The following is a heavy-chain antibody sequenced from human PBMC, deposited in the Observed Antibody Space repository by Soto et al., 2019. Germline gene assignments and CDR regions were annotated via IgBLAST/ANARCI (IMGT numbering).Heavy chain of an antibody. CDR1: GGSISSYY. Sequence: PSETLSLTCTVSGGSISSYYWSWIRRPPGKGLEWIGYIYYSGSTNYNPSLKSRVTISVDTSKNQFSLKLSSVTAADTAVYYCARQARGSYYGSGSYYNLPYYYYYMDVWGKGTTVTVSS. CDR3: ARQARGSYYGSGSYYNLPYYYYYMDV. CDR2: IYYSGST. V-gene: IGHV4-59*08. D-gene: IGHD3-10*01. J-gene: IGHJ6*03.